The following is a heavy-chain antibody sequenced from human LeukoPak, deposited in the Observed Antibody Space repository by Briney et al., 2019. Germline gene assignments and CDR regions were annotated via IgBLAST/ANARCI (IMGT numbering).Heavy chain of an antibody. CDR1: GGSISSYY. J-gene: IGHJ3*02. CDR3: ARDLYDYGDYFDAFDI. D-gene: IGHD4-17*01. Sequence: SETLSLTCTVSGGSISSYYWSWIRQPPGKGLEWIGYIYYSGSTNYNPSLKSRVTISVNTSKNQFSLKLSSVTAADTAVYYCARDLYDYGDYFDAFDIWGQGTMVTVSS. V-gene: IGHV4-59*01. CDR2: IYYSGST.